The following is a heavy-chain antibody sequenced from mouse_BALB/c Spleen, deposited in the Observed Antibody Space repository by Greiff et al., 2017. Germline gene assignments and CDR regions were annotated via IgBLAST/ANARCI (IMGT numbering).Heavy chain of an antibody. J-gene: IGHJ3*01. V-gene: IGHV1-15*01. CDR1: GYTFTDYE. D-gene: IGHD4-1*01. CDR3: TTGAWFAY. Sequence: VQLQQSGAELVRPGASVTLSCTASGYTFTDYEMHWVKQTPVHGLEWIGAIDPETGGTAYNQKFKGKATLTADKSSSTAYMELRSLTSEDSAVYCCTTGAWFAYWGQGTLVTVSA. CDR2: IDPETGGT.